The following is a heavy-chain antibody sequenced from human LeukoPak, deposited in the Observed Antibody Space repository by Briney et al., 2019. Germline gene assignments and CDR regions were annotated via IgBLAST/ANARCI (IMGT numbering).Heavy chain of an antibody. CDR3: ARNMTAVARLDVFDI. D-gene: IGHD4-17*01. CDR1: GDSMSSSFHY. Sequence: SETLSLTCTVSGDSMSSSFHYWGWIRQSPGKGLEWIGSIYYSGSTYYNPSLKSRVTISVDTSKSQFSLELRSVTAADTAIYYCARNMTAVARLDVFDIWGPGTMVTVSS. J-gene: IGHJ3*02. CDR2: IYYSGST. V-gene: IGHV4-39*01.